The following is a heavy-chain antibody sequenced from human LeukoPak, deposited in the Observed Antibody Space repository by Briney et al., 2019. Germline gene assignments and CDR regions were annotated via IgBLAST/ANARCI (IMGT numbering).Heavy chain of an antibody. D-gene: IGHD2-2*01. CDR3: AKGPLRGTAAAIDY. J-gene: IGHJ4*02. V-gene: IGHV3-30*18. CDR1: GFTFSKAW. Sequence: GGSLRLSCAASGFTFSKAWMNWVRQAPGKGLEWVAVISYDGRNIHYPDSVKGRFTISRDISTDTLWLQMDSLRTEDTAVYYCAKGPLRGTAAAIDYWGQGTLVTVSS. CDR2: ISYDGRNI.